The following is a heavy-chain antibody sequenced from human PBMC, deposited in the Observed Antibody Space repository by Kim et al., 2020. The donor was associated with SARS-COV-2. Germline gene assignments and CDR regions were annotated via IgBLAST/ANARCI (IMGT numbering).Heavy chain of an antibody. CDR3: ARVPSRSGSYHYDY. D-gene: IGHD1-26*01. CDR1: GYTFTSYA. Sequence: ASVKVSCKASGYTFTSYAMHWVRQAPGQRLEWMGWINAGNGNTKYSQKFQGRVTITRDTSASTAYMELSSLRSEDTAVYYCARVPSRSGSYHYDYWGQGTLVTVSS. J-gene: IGHJ4*02. CDR2: INAGNGNT. V-gene: IGHV1-3*01.